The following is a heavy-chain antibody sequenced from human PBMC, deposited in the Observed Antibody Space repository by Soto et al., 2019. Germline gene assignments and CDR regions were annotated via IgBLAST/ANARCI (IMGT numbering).Heavy chain of an antibody. CDR3: ARDLELELRPVYYYYGMDV. CDR2: ISSSGSTI. V-gene: IGHV3-48*03. CDR1: GFTFSSYE. Sequence: PGGSLRLSCAASGFTFSSYEMNWVRQAPGKGLEWVSYISSSGSTIYYADSVKGRFTISRDNAKNSLYLQMNSLRAEDTAVYYCARDLELELRPVYYYYGMDVWGQGTTVT. J-gene: IGHJ6*02. D-gene: IGHD1-7*01.